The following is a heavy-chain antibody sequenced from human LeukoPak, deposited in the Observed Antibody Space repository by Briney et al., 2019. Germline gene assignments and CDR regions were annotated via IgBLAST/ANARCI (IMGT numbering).Heavy chain of an antibody. CDR3: ARYSGYDSGPTGYFDY. CDR1: GFTFSSYA. D-gene: IGHD5-12*01. V-gene: IGHV3-30-3*01. J-gene: IGHJ4*02. CDR2: ISYDGSNK. Sequence: GGSLRLSCAASGFTFSSYAMHWVRQAPGKGLEWVAVISYDGSNKYYADSVKGRFTISRDNSKNTLYLQVNSLRAEDTAVYYCARYSGYDSGPTGYFDYWGQGTLVTVSS.